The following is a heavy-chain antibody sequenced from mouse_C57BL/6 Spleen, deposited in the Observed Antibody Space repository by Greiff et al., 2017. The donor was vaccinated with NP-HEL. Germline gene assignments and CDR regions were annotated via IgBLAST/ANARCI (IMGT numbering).Heavy chain of an antibody. CDR1: GFTFSSYA. CDR2: ISDGGSYT. Sequence: EVKLVEFGGGLVKPGGSLKLSCAASGFTFSSYAMSWVRQTPEKRLEWVATISDGGSYTYYPDNVKGRFTISRDNAKNNLYLQKSHLKSEDTAMYYCARDNYAMDYWGQGTSVTVSS. CDR3: ARDNYAMDY. J-gene: IGHJ4*01. V-gene: IGHV5-4*01.